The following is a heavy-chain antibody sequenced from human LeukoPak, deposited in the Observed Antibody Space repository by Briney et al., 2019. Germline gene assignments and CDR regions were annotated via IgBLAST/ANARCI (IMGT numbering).Heavy chain of an antibody. Sequence: NPSETLSLTCTVSGGSISSYYWSWIRQPAGKGLEWIGRIYTSGSTNYNPSLKSRVTMSVDTSKNQFSLKLSSVTAADTAVYYCARFGQWLVPNERYYYYYYYMDVWGKGTTVTISS. J-gene: IGHJ6*03. CDR1: GGSISSYY. V-gene: IGHV4-4*07. CDR2: IYTSGST. D-gene: IGHD6-19*01. CDR3: ARFGQWLVPNERYYYYYYYMDV.